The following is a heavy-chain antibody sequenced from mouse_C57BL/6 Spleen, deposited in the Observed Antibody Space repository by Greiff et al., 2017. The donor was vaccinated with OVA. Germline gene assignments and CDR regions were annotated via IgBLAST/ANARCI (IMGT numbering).Heavy chain of an antibody. J-gene: IGHJ2*01. D-gene: IGHD3-3*01. Sequence: EVQVVESGGGLVKPGGSLTLSCAASGFTFSDYGMHWVRQAPEKGLEWVAYISSGSSTIYYADTVKGRFTISRDNAKNTLFLQMTSLRSEDTAMYYCARGDVSYFDYWGQGTTLTVSS. CDR3: ARGDVSYFDY. CDR2: ISSGSSTI. CDR1: GFTFSDYG. V-gene: IGHV5-17*01.